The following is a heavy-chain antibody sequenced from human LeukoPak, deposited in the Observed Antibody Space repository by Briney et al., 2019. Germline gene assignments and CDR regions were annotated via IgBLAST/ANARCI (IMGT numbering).Heavy chain of an antibody. CDR1: GYTFTSYD. Sequence: GASVKVSCKASGYTFTSYDINWVRQATGQGLEWMGWMNPNSGNTGYAQKFQGRVTITRNTSISTAYMELSSLRSEDTAVYYCARTYCSSTSCYFDYWGQGTLVTVSS. J-gene: IGHJ4*02. CDR3: ARTYCSSTSCYFDY. V-gene: IGHV1-8*03. CDR2: MNPNSGNT. D-gene: IGHD2-2*01.